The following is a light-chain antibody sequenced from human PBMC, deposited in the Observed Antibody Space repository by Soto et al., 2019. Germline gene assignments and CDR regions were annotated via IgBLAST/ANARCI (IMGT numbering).Light chain of an antibody. CDR1: QSVSNNY. J-gene: IGKJ4*01. V-gene: IGKV3-20*01. CDR2: GAS. CDR3: QQYGTSPPLT. Sequence: IVLMQSPGTLSLSPGERATLSCRPSQSVSNNYVAWYQQKPGQATRLLIAGASSRATGIPDRFNSSGSGTAFTLTISRLEPKDFAVYYCQQYGTSPPLTFGGGTKVQIK.